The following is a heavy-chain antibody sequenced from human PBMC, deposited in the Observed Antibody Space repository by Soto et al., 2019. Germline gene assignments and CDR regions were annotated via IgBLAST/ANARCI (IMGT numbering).Heavy chain of an antibody. Sequence: PGESLKISCKGSGYSFTSYWIGWVRQMPGKGLEWMWIIYPGDSDTRYSPSFQGQVTISADKSISTAYLQWSSLKASDTAMYYCARQGYSSSSWGGTYYYYGMDVWGQGTTVTVSS. D-gene: IGHD6-6*01. J-gene: IGHJ6*02. CDR3: ARQGYSSSSWGGTYYYYGMDV. CDR1: GYSFTSYW. CDR2: IYPGDSDT. V-gene: IGHV5-51*01.